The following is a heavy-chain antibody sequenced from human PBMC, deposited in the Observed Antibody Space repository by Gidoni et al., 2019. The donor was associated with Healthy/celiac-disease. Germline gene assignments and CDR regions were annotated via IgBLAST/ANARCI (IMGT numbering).Heavy chain of an antibody. Sequence: QVQLQQWGAGLLKPSEPLSLTCAVYGGYFSGYYWRWLRQPPGKGLEWIGEINHSGSTNYNPSLKSRVTISVDTSKNQFSLKLSSVTAADTAVYYCARGPPVWYDILKRWFDPWGQGTLVTVSS. D-gene: IGHD3-9*01. V-gene: IGHV4-34*01. CDR3: ARGPPVWYDILKRWFDP. CDR1: GGYFSGYY. CDR2: INHSGST. J-gene: IGHJ5*02.